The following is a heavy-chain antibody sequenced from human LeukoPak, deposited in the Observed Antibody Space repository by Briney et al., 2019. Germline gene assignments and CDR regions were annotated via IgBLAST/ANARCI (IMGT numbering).Heavy chain of an antibody. CDR1: EITLSSYG. J-gene: IGHJ4*02. V-gene: IGHV3-23*01. CDR3: AKVSWDSGGDREKF. Sequence: GGSLRLSCEASEITLSSYGVSWVRQVPGKGLEWLSAISFSAGTTYYADSVKGRFTISRDNSKNTLYLQLSSLRAEDTAVYYCAKVSWDSGGDREKFWVQGTLVTVSS. CDR2: ISFSAGTT. D-gene: IGHD2-21*02.